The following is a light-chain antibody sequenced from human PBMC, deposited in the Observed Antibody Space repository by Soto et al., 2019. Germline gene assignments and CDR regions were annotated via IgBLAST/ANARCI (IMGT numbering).Light chain of an antibody. CDR3: QQYFRWPPWT. Sequence: EIVLTHSPGTLSLSPCEGVTLSFSASQSVSTDLAWYQQKPGQAPRLLIYGASIRAIGVPDRFSGSGSGTDFTFTISSLQSEDSAIYYCQQYFRWPPWTFGQGTKVDIK. V-gene: IGKV3-15*01. CDR1: QSVSTD. J-gene: IGKJ1*01. CDR2: GAS.